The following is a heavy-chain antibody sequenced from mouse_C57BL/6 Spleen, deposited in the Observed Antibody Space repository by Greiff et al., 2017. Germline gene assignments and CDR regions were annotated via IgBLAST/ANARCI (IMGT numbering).Heavy chain of an antibody. CDR1: GFNIKDYY. CDR3: ASDGSSPGGFAY. Sequence: VQLQQSGAELVKPGASVKLSCTASGFNIKDYYMHWVKQRTEQGLEWIGRIDPEDGETKYAPKFPGKATITADTSSNTAYLQLSSLTSEDTAVYYCASDGSSPGGFAYWGQGTLVTVSA. D-gene: IGHD1-1*01. V-gene: IGHV14-2*01. J-gene: IGHJ3*01. CDR2: IDPEDGET.